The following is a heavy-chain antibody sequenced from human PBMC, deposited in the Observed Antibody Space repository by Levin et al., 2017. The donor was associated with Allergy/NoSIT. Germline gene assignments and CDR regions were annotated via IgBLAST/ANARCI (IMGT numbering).Heavy chain of an antibody. CDR2: ISYDGSNK. V-gene: IGHV3-30-3*01. CDR3: ARNLDAFDI. J-gene: IGHJ3*02. Sequence: GGSLRLSCAASGFTFSSYAMHWVRQAPGKGLEWVAVISYDGSNKYYADSVKGRFTISRDNSKNTLYLQMNSLRAEDTAVYYCARNLDAFDIWGQGTMVTVSS. CDR1: GFTFSSYA.